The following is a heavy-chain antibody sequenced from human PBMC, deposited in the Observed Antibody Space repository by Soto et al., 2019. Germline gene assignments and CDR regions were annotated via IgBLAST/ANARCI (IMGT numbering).Heavy chain of an antibody. V-gene: IGHV1-69*13. Sequence: SVKVSCKASGGTFSSYAISWVRQAPGQGLEWMGGIIPIFGTANYAQKFQGRVTITADESTSTAYMELSSLRSEDTAVYYCANIYYYGSGSYYTHNWFDPWGQGXLVTVYS. CDR3: ANIYYYGSGSYYTHNWFDP. CDR2: IIPIFGTA. J-gene: IGHJ5*02. D-gene: IGHD3-10*01. CDR1: GGTFSSYA.